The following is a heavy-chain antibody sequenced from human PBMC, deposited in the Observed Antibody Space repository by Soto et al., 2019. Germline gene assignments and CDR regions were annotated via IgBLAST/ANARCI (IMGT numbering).Heavy chain of an antibody. D-gene: IGHD5-18*01. J-gene: IGHJ4*02. CDR2: IHYGGST. Sequence: QLQLQQSGPGLVKPSETLSLTCTVSGGSISSGSYYWAGIRQPPVKGLEWIGSIHYGGSTSYNPSLKSRITISVDTSRNQFSLTLNSVTAADTAAYSCARLVTLSYGRDYFDCWGQGKLVTVSS. V-gene: IGHV4-39*01. CDR3: ARLVTLSYGRDYFDC. CDR1: GGSISSGSYY.